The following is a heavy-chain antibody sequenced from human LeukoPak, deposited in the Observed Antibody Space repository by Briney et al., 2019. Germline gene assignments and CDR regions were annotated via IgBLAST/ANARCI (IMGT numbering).Heavy chain of an antibody. CDR2: INPNSGGT. D-gene: IGHD3-10*01. Sequence: GASVKVSCKASGYTFTGYYMHWVRQAPGQGLEWMGRINPNSGGTNYAQKFQGRVTMTRDTSISTAYMELSRLRSDDTAVYYCARDCVALGKWSGDFSIPGWFDPWGQGTLVTVSS. J-gene: IGHJ5*02. V-gene: IGHV1-2*06. CDR3: ARDCVALGKWSGDFSIPGWFDP. CDR1: GYTFTGYY.